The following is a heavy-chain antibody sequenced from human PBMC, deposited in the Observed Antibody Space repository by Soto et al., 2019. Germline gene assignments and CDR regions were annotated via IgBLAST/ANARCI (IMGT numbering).Heavy chain of an antibody. Sequence: GESLKISCKGSGYSFTSYWISWVRQMPGKGLEWMGRIDPSDSYTNYSPSFQGHVTISADKSISTAYLQWSSLKASDTAMYYCARLPYYYDSSGYYRALDYWGQGTLVTVS. CDR2: IDPSDSYT. J-gene: IGHJ4*02. D-gene: IGHD3-22*01. CDR1: GYSFTSYW. CDR3: ARLPYYYDSSGYYRALDY. V-gene: IGHV5-10-1*01.